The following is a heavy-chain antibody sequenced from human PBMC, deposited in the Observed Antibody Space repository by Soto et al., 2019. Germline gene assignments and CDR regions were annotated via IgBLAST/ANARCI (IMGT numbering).Heavy chain of an antibody. CDR3: ARTYCSSTSCYKFDY. J-gene: IGHJ4*02. CDR1: GGSITSSSFC. Sequence: PSETLSLTCTVSGGSITSSSFCWGWIRQPPGKGLEWIGTIYYSGSTYYNPSLQSRVTISVDTSKNQFSLKLSSVTAADTAVYYCARTYCSSTSCYKFDYWGQGTLVTVSS. D-gene: IGHD2-2*02. V-gene: IGHV4-39*07. CDR2: IYYSGST.